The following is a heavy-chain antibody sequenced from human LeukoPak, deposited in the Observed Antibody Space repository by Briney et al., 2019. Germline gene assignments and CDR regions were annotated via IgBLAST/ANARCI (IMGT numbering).Heavy chain of an antibody. CDR3: ARGRGTSGSNRDFYYYYYMDV. D-gene: IGHD2-15*01. J-gene: IGHJ6*03. CDR1: GYIFTDYA. V-gene: IGHV1-3*01. CDR2: MNAGNGNT. Sequence: GASVKVSCKASGYIFTDYAIHWLRQAPGQRPEWMGWMNAGNGNTKYSQKFQGRITLIRDTSAAIAYMELSSLRHDDLAVYYCARGRGTSGSNRDFYYYYYMDVWGKGTTVTVSS.